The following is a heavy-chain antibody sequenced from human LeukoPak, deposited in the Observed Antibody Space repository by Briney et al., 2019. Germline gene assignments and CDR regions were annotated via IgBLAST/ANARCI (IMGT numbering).Heavy chain of an antibody. Sequence: GGSLRLSCAASGFTFSSYSMNWVRQAPGKGLEWVSSISSSSSYIYYADSVKGRFTISRDNSKNTLYLQMNSLRAEDTAVYYCAKEMGGSGSYLLYWGQGTLLTVSS. D-gene: IGHD3-10*01. V-gene: IGHV3-21*01. CDR2: ISSSSSYI. J-gene: IGHJ4*02. CDR1: GFTFSSYS. CDR3: AKEMGGSGSYLLY.